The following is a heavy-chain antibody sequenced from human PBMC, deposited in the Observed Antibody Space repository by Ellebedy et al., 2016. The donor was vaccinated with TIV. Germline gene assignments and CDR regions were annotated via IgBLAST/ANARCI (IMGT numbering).Heavy chain of an antibody. Sequence: GESLKISXAASGFSFSSYAMHWVRQAPGKGLEWVAVTSYDGRNKYYADSVKGRFTISRDNSKKTLYLQMNSLRAEDTAVYYCAREGVGELFDIWGQGTMVIVSS. CDR1: GFSFSSYA. V-gene: IGHV3-30*04. CDR3: AREGVGELFDI. D-gene: IGHD3-10*01. J-gene: IGHJ3*02. CDR2: TSYDGRNK.